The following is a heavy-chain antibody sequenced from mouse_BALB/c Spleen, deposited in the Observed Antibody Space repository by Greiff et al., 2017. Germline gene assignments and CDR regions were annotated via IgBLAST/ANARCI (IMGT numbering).Heavy chain of an antibody. Sequence: EVQRVESGGGLVKPGGSLKLSCAASGFTFSSYAMSWVRQTPEKRLEWVATISSGGSYTYYPDSVKGRFTISRDNAKNTLYLQMSSLRSEDTAMYYCARQGDAMDYWGQGTSVTVSS. CDR1: GFTFSSYA. J-gene: IGHJ4*01. CDR3: ARQGDAMDY. CDR2: ISSGGSYT. V-gene: IGHV5-9-3*01.